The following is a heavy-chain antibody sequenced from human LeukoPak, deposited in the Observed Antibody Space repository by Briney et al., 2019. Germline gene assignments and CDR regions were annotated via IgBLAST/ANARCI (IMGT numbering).Heavy chain of an antibody. Sequence: PSETLSLTCAVYGGSFSGYYWSWIRQPPGKGLEWIGEINHSGSTNYNPSLKSRVTISVDTSKNQFSLKLSSVTAADTAVYYCARQRGIYCSSTSCYAYPGKYYFDYWGQGTLVTVSS. V-gene: IGHV4-34*01. D-gene: IGHD2-2*01. J-gene: IGHJ4*02. CDR2: INHSGST. CDR3: ARQRGIYCSSTSCYAYPGKYYFDY. CDR1: GGSFSGYY.